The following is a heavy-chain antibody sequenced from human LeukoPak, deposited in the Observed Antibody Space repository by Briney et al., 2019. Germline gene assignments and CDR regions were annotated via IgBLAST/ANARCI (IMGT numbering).Heavy chain of an antibody. CDR2: IHNDGNT. CDR3: ARGFLQLTPYYFDY. D-gene: IGHD1-1*01. Sequence: GRSLRLSCAASGFTFSSYAMNWIRQSPEKGLEWVSIIHNDGNTYYAHSVKGRFTVSRDNSKNTVSLQMDSLRVDDTAVYFCARGFLQLTPYYFDYWGQGTLVTVSS. V-gene: IGHV3-66*01. CDR1: GFTFSSYA. J-gene: IGHJ4*02.